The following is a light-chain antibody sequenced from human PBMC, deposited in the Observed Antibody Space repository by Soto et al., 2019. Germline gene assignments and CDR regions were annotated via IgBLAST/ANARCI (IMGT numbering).Light chain of an antibody. J-gene: IGLJ1*01. CDR1: SSDFGGYDY. V-gene: IGLV2-14*01. Sequence: QSVLTQPASVSGSPGQSIAISCTGTSSDFGGYDYVSWYQQHPGKAPKVMIYDVSNRPSGVSNRFSGSKSGNTASLTISGLQAEDEADYYCSSYTSSSTLYVFGTGTKVTVL. CDR2: DVS. CDR3: SSYTSSSTLYV.